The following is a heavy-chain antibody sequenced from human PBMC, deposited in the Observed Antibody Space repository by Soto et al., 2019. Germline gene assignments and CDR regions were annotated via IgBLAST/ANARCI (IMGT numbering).Heavy chain of an antibody. V-gene: IGHV4-34*01. D-gene: IGHD4-17*01. J-gene: IGHJ6*02. CDR3: ARDRMTTVTTDRVDGMDV. Sequence: SDTLSLTCAVYGGSFRGYYWSRLRQPPGKGLEWIGEINHSGSTNCNPSLKSRVTISVDTSKNQFSLKLSSVTAADTAVYYCARDRMTTVTTDRVDGMDVWGQGTAVT. CDR2: INHSGST. CDR1: GGSFRGYY.